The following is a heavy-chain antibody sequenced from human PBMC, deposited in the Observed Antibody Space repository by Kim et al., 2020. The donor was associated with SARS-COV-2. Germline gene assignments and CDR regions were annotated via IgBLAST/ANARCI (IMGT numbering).Heavy chain of an antibody. CDR1: GGTFSSYT. Sequence: SVKVSCKASGGTFSSYTISWVRQAPGQGLEWMGRIIPILGIANYAQKFQGRVTITADKSTSTAYMELSSLRSEDTAVYYCATAVGATGWYFDLWGRGTLVTVSS. J-gene: IGHJ2*01. V-gene: IGHV1-69*02. CDR3: ATAVGATGWYFDL. D-gene: IGHD1-26*01. CDR2: IIPILGIA.